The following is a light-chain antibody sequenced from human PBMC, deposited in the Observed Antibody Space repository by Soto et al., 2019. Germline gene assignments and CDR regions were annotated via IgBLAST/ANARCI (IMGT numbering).Light chain of an antibody. CDR3: QHYNYWPYT. CDR2: GAS. CDR1: QSVSSN. J-gene: IGKJ2*01. Sequence: EIVMTQSPATLSVSPGERATLSCRASQSVSSNLAWYQQKPGQAPRLLIYGASTRATDMPGRFSGGGSGTDFTLTISRLEPEDFAVYYCQHYNYWPYTFGQGTKVDIK. V-gene: IGKV3-15*01.